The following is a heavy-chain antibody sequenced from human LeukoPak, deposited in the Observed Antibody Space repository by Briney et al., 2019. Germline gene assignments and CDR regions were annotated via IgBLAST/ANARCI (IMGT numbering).Heavy chain of an antibody. V-gene: IGHV1-8*03. CDR1: GYTFTGYY. CDR3: ARGDSSSSGNGVDY. Sequence: GASVKVSCKASGYTFTGYYMHWVRQAPGQGLEWMGWMNPNSGNTGYAQKFQGRVTITRNTSISTAYLELSSLRSEDTAVYYCARGDSSSSGNGVDYWGKGTLVTVSS. J-gene: IGHJ4*02. CDR2: MNPNSGNT. D-gene: IGHD6-6*01.